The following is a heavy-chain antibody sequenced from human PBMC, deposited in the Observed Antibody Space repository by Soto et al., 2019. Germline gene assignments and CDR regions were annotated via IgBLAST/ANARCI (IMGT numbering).Heavy chain of an antibody. D-gene: IGHD3-3*01. Sequence: PSETLSLTCTVSGGSISSGDYYWSWIRQPPGKGLEWIGYIYYSGSTYYNPSLKSRVTISVDTSKNQFSLKLSSVTAADTAVYYFVRANYDFWSGYPYNWFDPWGQGTLVTVSS. V-gene: IGHV4-30-4*01. CDR1: GGSISSGDYY. J-gene: IGHJ5*02. CDR2: IYYSGST. CDR3: VRANYDFWSGYPYNWFDP.